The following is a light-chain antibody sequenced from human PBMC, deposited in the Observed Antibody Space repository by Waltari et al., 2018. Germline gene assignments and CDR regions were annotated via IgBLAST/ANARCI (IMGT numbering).Light chain of an antibody. CDR1: QSVSSN. J-gene: IGKJ1*01. CDR3: QQYNNWPWT. CDR2: GAS. V-gene: IGKV3-15*01. Sequence: ETVMTQPPATLSVSPGERATPPRRASQSVSSNLAWYQQKPGQAPRLLIYGASTRATGIPARFSGSGSGTEFTLTISSLQSEYFAVYYCQQYNNWPWTFGQGTKVEIK.